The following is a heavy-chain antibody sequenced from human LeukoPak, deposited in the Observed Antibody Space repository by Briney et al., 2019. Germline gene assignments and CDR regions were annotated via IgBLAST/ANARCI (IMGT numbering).Heavy chain of an antibody. D-gene: IGHD3-16*01. CDR2: ILLNGTS. CDR1: GGSISTYY. CDR3: ARDSRMMMTFGAVGAGYYHYHGMDV. V-gene: IGHV4-4*08. J-gene: IGHJ6*02. Sequence: SETPSLTCTVSGGSISTYYWSWIRQPPGKGLEWIGYILLNGTSDYNASLKSRVTISLDTSKKQFSLKLNSVTVADTAVYYCARDSRMMMTFGAVGAGYYHYHGMDVWGQGTTVTVSS.